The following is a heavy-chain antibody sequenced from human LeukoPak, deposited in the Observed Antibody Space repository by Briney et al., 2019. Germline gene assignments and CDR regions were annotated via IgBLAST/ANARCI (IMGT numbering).Heavy chain of an antibody. Sequence: SETLSLTCTVSGGSISNYYWSWIRQPPGKGLEWIGYIFYSGNTNYNPSLKSRVTISVDTSKNQFSLKLSSVTAADTAVYYCARGVGATSPFDYWGQGTLVTVSS. CDR1: GGSISNYY. CDR2: IFYSGNT. J-gene: IGHJ4*02. CDR3: ARGVGATSPFDY. D-gene: IGHD1-26*01. V-gene: IGHV4-59*01.